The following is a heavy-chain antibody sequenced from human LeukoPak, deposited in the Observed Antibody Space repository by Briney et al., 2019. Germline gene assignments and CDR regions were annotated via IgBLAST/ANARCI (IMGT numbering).Heavy chain of an antibody. D-gene: IGHD2-15*01. V-gene: IGHV4-39*01. Sequence: SETLSLTCTVSGGSISSSSYYWGWIRQPPGKGLEWIGSIYYSGSTYYNPSLKSRVTISVDTSKNQFSLKLSSVTAADTAVYYCARLVSAWWGGVGYWGQGTLVTVSS. CDR2: IYYSGST. CDR1: GGSISSSSYY. CDR3: ARLVSAWWGGVGY. J-gene: IGHJ4*02.